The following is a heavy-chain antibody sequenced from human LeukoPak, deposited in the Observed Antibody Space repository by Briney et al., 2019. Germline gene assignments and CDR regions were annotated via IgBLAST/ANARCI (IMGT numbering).Heavy chain of an antibody. J-gene: IGHJ4*02. Sequence: ASVKVSCKASGYTFTSYDINWVRQAPGQGLEWMGWMNPKSGNTGSAQKFQGRATMTRDSSISTAYMELTSLRSEDTAVYYCAGVYGDPDYWGQGTLVTVSS. CDR2: MNPKSGNT. CDR3: AGVYGDPDY. V-gene: IGHV1-8*01. D-gene: IGHD4-17*01. CDR1: GYTFTSYD.